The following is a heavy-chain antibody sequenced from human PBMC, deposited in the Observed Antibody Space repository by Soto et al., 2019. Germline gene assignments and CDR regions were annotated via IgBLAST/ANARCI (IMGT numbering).Heavy chain of an antibody. V-gene: IGHV4-39*01. CDR3: AEQVYGNSFVSVFDY. CDR1: GGSLTSGTYF. Sequence: PSETLSLTCTVSGGSLTSGTYFWGWIRQAPGKGLEWIGSMYSNGDTYYKPSLKSRVTISVDTSKIQFSLKVTSVTAADTAVYYWAEQVYGNSFVSVFDYGGRGPRVPAS. CDR2: MYSNGDT. J-gene: IGHJ4*02. D-gene: IGHD5-18*01.